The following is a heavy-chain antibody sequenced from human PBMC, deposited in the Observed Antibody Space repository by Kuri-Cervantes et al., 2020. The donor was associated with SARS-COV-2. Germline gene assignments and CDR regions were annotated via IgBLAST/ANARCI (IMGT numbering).Heavy chain of an antibody. CDR2: IYYTGST. CDR3: ARDFLGHGEDAFDI. D-gene: IGHD2/OR15-2a*01. V-gene: IGHV4-61*01. Sequence: SETLSLTCTVSGGSISSSSYYWGWIRQPPGKGLEWIGYIYYTGSTNYNPSLKSRVTISVDTSKNQFSLKLSSVTAADTAVYYCARDFLGHGEDAFDIWGQGTMVTVSS. J-gene: IGHJ3*02. CDR1: GGSISSSSYY.